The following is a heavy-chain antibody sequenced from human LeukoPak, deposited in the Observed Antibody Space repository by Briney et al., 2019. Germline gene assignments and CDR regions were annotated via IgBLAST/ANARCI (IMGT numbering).Heavy chain of an antibody. D-gene: IGHD6-19*01. J-gene: IGHJ4*02. V-gene: IGHV3-23*01. CDR3: AKEPYSSGWYWRWSD. CDR1: GFTFSSYT. Sequence: GGSLRLSCAASGFTFSSYTMTWVRQAPGKGLEWVSAISGGGARTYYADSVKGRFTISRDNSKTTLYPQMNSRTAEAAAVCYCAKEPYSSGWYWRWSDWGQGTLVTVSS. CDR2: ISGGGART.